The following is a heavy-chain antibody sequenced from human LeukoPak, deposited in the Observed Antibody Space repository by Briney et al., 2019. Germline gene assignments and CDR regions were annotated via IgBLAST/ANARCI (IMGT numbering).Heavy chain of an antibody. Sequence: SGTLSLTCAVSGGSISSSNWWSWVRRPPGKGLEWIGEIYHSGSTNYNPSLKSRVTISVDKSKNQSSLKLTSVTAADTAAYYCARQGDSGWYYFDYWGQGTLVTVSS. CDR2: IYHSGST. V-gene: IGHV4-4*02. J-gene: IGHJ4*02. CDR1: GGSISSSNW. D-gene: IGHD6-19*01. CDR3: ARQGDSGWYYFDY.